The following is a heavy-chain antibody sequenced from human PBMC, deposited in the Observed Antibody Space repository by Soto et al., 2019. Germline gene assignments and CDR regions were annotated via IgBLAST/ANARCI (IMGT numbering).Heavy chain of an antibody. CDR3: ARDTQSIAAAGTFDY. CDR1: GFTFSSYA. J-gene: IGHJ4*02. Sequence: QVQLVESGGGVVQPGRSLRLSCAASGFTFSSYAMHWVRQAPGKGLEWVAVISYDGSNKYYADSVKGRFTISRDNSKNTLYLQMNSLRAEDTAVYYCARDTQSIAAAGTFDYWGQGTLVPVSS. CDR2: ISYDGSNK. V-gene: IGHV3-30-3*01. D-gene: IGHD6-13*01.